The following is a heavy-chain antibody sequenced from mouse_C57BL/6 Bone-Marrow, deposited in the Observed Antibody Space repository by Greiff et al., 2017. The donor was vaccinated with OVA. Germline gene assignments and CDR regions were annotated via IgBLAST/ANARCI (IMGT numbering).Heavy chain of an antibody. Sequence: VQLQQPGAELVKPGASVKLSCKACGYTFTSYWMHWVKQRPGQGLEWIGMIHPNSGSTNYNEKFKSKATLTVDKSSSTAYMQLSSLTSEDSAVYYCALYYGYSWFAYWGQGTLVTVSA. CDR2: IHPNSGST. CDR1: GYTFTSYW. V-gene: IGHV1-64*01. J-gene: IGHJ3*01. CDR3: ALYYGYSWFAY. D-gene: IGHD2-2*01.